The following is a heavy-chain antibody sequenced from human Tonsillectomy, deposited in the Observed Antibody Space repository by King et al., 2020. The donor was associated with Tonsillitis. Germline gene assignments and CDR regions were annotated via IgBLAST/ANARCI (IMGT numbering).Heavy chain of an antibody. CDR2: MNPNSGDT. J-gene: IGHJ4*02. D-gene: IGHD3-16*01. V-gene: IGHV1-8*01. Sequence: QLVQSGAEVKKPGASVKVSCKASGYTFTSYDINWVRQTTGQGLEWVGWMNPNSGDTGYAQKFQGRVTMTRSTSISTAYMELSSLGSADTAVYYCARGTHYVWGRGGDYWGQGTLVTVSS. CDR3: ARGTHYVWGRGGDY. CDR1: GYTFTSYD.